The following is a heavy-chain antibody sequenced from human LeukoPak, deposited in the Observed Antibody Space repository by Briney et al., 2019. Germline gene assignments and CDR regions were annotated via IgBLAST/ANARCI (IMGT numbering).Heavy chain of an antibody. Sequence: PSETLSLTCSVSGDSLSTYYWSWIRQPPGKGLEWVGCIYFSGSTNYNPSLKSRVTISVDTSKNQFSLRLSSVTAADTAVYYCARNLRGYSYGFGYWGQGTLVTVSS. D-gene: IGHD5-18*01. CDR3: ARNLRGYSYGFGY. CDR1: GDSLSTYY. CDR2: IYFSGST. V-gene: IGHV4-59*01. J-gene: IGHJ4*02.